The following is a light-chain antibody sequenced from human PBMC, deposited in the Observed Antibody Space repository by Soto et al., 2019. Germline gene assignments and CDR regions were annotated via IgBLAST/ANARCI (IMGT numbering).Light chain of an antibody. Sequence: EIVLTQSPGTLSLSPGEGATLSCRVRQSVSNNYLAGYQQQPGEAPPLLLYGASRRAAGSADRCTGSGCGADFTLTISRLEPEDVAVYYCQQYGSSVWTFGQGTKVDIK. CDR1: QSVSNNY. J-gene: IGKJ1*01. V-gene: IGKV3-20*01. CDR3: QQYGSSVWT. CDR2: GAS.